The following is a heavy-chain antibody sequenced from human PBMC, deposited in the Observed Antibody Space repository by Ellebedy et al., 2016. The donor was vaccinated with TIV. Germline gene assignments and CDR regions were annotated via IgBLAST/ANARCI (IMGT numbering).Heavy chain of an antibody. D-gene: IGHD3-16*02. CDR2: IGNSDTK. V-gene: IGHV3-48*01. Sequence: PGGSLRLSCAASGFTFSSYSMNWVRQAPGKGLEWVSYIGNSDTKYYADSVKGRFTISRDNAKNSLFLQMNSLRAEDTAVYYCAREKGDYVWGSYPHGDMSFDYWGQGTLVTVSS. CDR1: GFTFSSYS. J-gene: IGHJ4*02. CDR3: AREKGDYVWGSYPHGDMSFDY.